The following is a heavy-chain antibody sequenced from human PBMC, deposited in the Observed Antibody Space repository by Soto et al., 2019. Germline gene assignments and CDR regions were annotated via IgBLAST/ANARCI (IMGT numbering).Heavy chain of an antibody. Sequence: SETLSLTCTVSGVSISSYFWSWIRQPPGKGLEWIGYIYYSGSTNYNPSLKSRVTLSVDTSKNQFTLKLSSVTAADTAVHYCARGYFIDYWGQGTLVTVSS. D-gene: IGHD5-18*01. J-gene: IGHJ4*02. V-gene: IGHV4-59*08. CDR3: ARGYFIDY. CDR1: GVSISSYF. CDR2: IYYSGST.